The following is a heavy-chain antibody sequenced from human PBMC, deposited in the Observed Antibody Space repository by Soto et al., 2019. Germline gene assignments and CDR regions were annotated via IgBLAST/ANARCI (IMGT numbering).Heavy chain of an antibody. CDR2: IYYSGST. Sequence: QVQLQESGPGLVKPSQTLSLTCTVSGGSISSGGYYWSWIRQHPGKGLEWIGYIYYSGSTYYNPSLKSRVTISVDTSKNQFSLKLSSVTAADTAVYYCAISYCSSTSCYDDAFDIWGQGTMVTVSS. V-gene: IGHV4-31*03. CDR1: GGSISSGGYY. J-gene: IGHJ3*02. D-gene: IGHD2-2*01. CDR3: AISYCSSTSCYDDAFDI.